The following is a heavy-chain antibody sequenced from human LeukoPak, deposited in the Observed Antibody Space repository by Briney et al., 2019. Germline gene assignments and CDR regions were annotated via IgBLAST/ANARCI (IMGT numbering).Heavy chain of an antibody. D-gene: IGHD2-15*01. CDR2: IIPILGIA. Sequence: ASVKVSCKASGGTFSSYAISWVRQAPGQGLEWMGRIIPILGIANYAQKFQGRVTITADKPTSTAYMELSSLRSEDTAVYYCARDGTHCSGGSCYSSYWGQGTLVTVSS. CDR3: ARDGTHCSGGSCYSSY. CDR1: GGTFSSYA. V-gene: IGHV1-69*04. J-gene: IGHJ4*02.